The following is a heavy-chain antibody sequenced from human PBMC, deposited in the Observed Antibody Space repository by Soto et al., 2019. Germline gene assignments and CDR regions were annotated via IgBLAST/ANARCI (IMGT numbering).Heavy chain of an antibody. CDR2: VSPYNGNT. J-gene: IGHJ5*02. D-gene: IGHD1-7*01. CDR1: GYTFSNYG. Sequence: QVQLVQSGAEVKKPGASVKVSCKASGYTFSNYGISWVRQAPGQGLEWMGRVSPYNGNTNYEQKLQGRVTMTTDTSPNTAYMELRSLRSDVTAVYWCARDRGYNWSYGWFDPWGQGTLVTVSS. CDR3: ARDRGYNWSYGWFDP. V-gene: IGHV1-18*01.